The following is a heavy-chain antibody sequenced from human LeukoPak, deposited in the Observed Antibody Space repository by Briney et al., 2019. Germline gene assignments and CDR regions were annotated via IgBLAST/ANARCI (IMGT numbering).Heavy chain of an antibody. V-gene: IGHV3-21*06. Sequence: GGSLRLSCAASGFTFSSYSMNWVRQAPERGPEWVSSISSSSSYIYYGDSMKGRFAISRDNAKNSLYLQMNSLRAEDTAAYYCARESTKGPYLYWYFDLWGRGTLVTVSS. D-gene: IGHD1/OR15-1a*01. CDR1: GFTFSSYS. J-gene: IGHJ2*01. CDR2: ISSSSSYI. CDR3: ARESTKGPYLYWYFDL.